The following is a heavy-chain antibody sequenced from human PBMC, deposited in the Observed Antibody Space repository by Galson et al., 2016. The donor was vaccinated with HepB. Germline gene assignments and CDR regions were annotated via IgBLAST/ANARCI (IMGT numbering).Heavy chain of an antibody. CDR1: GFTVSSRY. J-gene: IGHJ3*02. Sequence: SLRLSCAASGFTVSSRYMSWVRQAPGKGLEWVSVFYTGGSTYYADSVKGRFTISRDNSKNTLYLQMNSLRAVDTAVYYCARDFNSAFDIWGHGTMVTVSS. CDR3: ARDFNSAFDI. CDR2: FYTGGST. V-gene: IGHV3-53*01.